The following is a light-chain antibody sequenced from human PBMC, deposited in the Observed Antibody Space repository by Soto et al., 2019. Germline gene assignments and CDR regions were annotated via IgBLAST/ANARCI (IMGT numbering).Light chain of an antibody. Sequence: EIVLTQSPGTLSLSPGERATLSCRASQSVSSSYLAWCQQKPGQAPTLLIYGASSRATGIPDRFSGSGSGTDFTLTISRLEPEDFAVYYCQQYGSSPKTFGQGTKLEIK. J-gene: IGKJ2*01. V-gene: IGKV3-20*01. CDR3: QQYGSSPKT. CDR2: GAS. CDR1: QSVSSSY.